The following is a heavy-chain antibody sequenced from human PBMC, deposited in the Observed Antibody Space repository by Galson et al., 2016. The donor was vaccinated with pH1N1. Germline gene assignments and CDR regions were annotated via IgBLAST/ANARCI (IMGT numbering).Heavy chain of an antibody. J-gene: IGHJ4*02. CDR3: ARGVMVREWGGYFDY. CDR2: IIAVFKTT. Sequence: SVKVSCKASESIFNNYAISWVRQAPGQGLEWMGGIIAVFKTTNYAQKFQGRVTITTDESTSIVYMALRSLSSEETAIYNCARGVMVREWGGYFDYWGQGTLVTGSS. CDR1: ESIFNNYA. V-gene: IGHV1-69*05. D-gene: IGHD3-10*01.